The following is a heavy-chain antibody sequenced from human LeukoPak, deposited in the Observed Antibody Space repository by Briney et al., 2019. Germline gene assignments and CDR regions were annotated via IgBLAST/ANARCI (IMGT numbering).Heavy chain of an antibody. Sequence: GASVKVSCKASGYTFTNYGISWVRQAPGQGLEWMGWINPHSGDTNYAQKFQGRVTMTRDTSITTAYMELSRLRSDDTAIYYCARDLLYGKLLDVFDIWGQGTMVTVSS. CDR2: INPHSGDT. J-gene: IGHJ3*02. V-gene: IGHV1-2*02. D-gene: IGHD3-10*01. CDR3: ARDLLYGKLLDVFDI. CDR1: GYTFTNYG.